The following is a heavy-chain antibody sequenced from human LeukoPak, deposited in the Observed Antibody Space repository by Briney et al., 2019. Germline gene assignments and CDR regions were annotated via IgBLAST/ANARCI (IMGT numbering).Heavy chain of an antibody. V-gene: IGHV4-4*07. CDR3: AREVDGNGYMGHPFGYYYYGMDV. CDR2: IDSSGST. CDR1: GGSITTNY. J-gene: IGHJ6*02. D-gene: IGHD5-18*01. Sequence: SETLSLTCIVSGGSITTNYWTWIRQPAGKGLEWIGLIDSSGSTAYNPSLKSRVTMSLDTSKNQFSLKLSSVTAADTAVYYCAREVDGNGYMGHPFGYYYYGMDVWGQGTTVTVSS.